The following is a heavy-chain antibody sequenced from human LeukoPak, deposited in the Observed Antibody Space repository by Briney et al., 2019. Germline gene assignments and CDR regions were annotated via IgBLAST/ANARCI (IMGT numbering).Heavy chain of an antibody. CDR3: ARERDGSGTQRGLDY. CDR1: GGSISSGSYY. V-gene: IGHV4-61*02. CDR2: IYSSGST. J-gene: IGHJ4*02. Sequence: PSETLSLTCTVSGGSISSGSYYWSWIRQPAGKGLEWIGRIYSSGSTNYNPSLKSRVTISVDTSKNQLSLKLSSVTAADTAVYYCARERDGSGTQRGLDYWGQGTLVTVSS. D-gene: IGHD3-10*01.